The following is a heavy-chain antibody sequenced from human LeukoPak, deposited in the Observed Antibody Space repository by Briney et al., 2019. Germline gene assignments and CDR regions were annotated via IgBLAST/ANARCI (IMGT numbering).Heavy chain of an antibody. D-gene: IGHD6-19*01. J-gene: IGHJ5*02. V-gene: IGHV4-39*01. CDR3: ASSSGLNWFDP. CDR1: GGSISSSSYS. CDR2: IYYSGST. Sequence: KPSETLSLTCTVSGGSISSSSYSWGWIRQPPGKGLEWIGSIYYSGSTYYNPSLKSRVTISVDTSKNQFSLKLSSVTAADTAVYYCASSSGLNWFDPWGQGTLVTVSS.